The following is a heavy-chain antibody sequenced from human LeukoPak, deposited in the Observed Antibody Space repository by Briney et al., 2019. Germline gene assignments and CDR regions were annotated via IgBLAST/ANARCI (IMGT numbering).Heavy chain of an antibody. V-gene: IGHV4-39*01. CDR3: ARHSGYSYGYAYYYDDMDV. CDR2: IYYSGST. Sequence: SETLSLTCTVSGVSISSSSYYWGWIRQPPGKGLEWIGSIYYSGSTYYNPSLKSRVTISVDPSKNQFSLKLSSVTAADTAVYYCARHSGYSYGYAYYYDDMDVWGKGTTVTVSS. CDR1: GVSISSSSYY. J-gene: IGHJ6*03. D-gene: IGHD5-18*01.